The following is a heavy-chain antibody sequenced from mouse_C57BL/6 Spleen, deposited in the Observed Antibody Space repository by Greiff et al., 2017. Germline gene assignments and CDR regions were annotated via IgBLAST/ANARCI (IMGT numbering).Heavy chain of an antibody. V-gene: IGHV1-82*01. CDR2: IYPGDGDT. J-gene: IGHJ2*01. CDR1: GYAFSSSW. CDR3: ARRNDYDSDVDY. D-gene: IGHD2-4*01. Sequence: QVQLQQSGPELVKPGASVKISCKASGYAFSSSWMNWVKQRPGKGLEWIGRIYPGDGDTNYNGKFKGKATLTADKSSSTAYMQLSSLTSEDSAVYFCARRNDYDSDVDYWGQGTTLTVSS.